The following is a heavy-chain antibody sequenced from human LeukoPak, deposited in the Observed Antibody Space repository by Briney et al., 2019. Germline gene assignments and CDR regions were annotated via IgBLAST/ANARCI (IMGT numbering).Heavy chain of an antibody. CDR1: GFTFSSYA. Sequence: GGSLRLSCAASGFTFSSYAMSWVRQAPGKGLEWVSAISGSGGSTCYADSVKGRFTISRDNSKNTLNLQMNSLRAEDTAVYYCAKRYCSSTSCYGKFAYDYWGQGTLVTVSS. J-gene: IGHJ4*02. V-gene: IGHV3-23*01. CDR2: ISGSGGST. CDR3: AKRYCSSTSCYGKFAYDY. D-gene: IGHD2-2*01.